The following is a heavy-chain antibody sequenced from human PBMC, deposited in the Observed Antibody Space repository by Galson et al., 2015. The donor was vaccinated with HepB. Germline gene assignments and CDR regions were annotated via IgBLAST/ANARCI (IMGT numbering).Heavy chain of an antibody. CDR3: ASSSGWYRGPFDN. CDR1: GFTFRNYA. J-gene: IGHJ4*02. D-gene: IGHD6-19*01. CDR2: ISNDGSHK. V-gene: IGHV3-30*04. Sequence: SLRLSCAASGFTFRNYAMYWVRQAPGKGLEWVAVISNDGSHKDDADSVKGRFTTSRDNSKNTLYLQMNSLRPEDTAVYYCASSSGWYRGPFDNWGQGTVVTVSS.